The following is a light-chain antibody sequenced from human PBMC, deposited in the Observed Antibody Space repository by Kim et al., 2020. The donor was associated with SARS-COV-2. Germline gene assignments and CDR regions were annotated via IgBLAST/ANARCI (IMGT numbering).Light chain of an antibody. CDR1: QSVSSY. Sequence: EIVLTQSPDTLSLSPGERATLSCRASQSVSSYLAWYQQKPGQAPRLLIYDASNRATGIPARFSGSGSGTDFTLTISSLEPEDFAVYYCQQRSNWMYTFGQGTKLEI. V-gene: IGKV3-11*01. CDR2: DAS. CDR3: QQRSNWMYT. J-gene: IGKJ2*01.